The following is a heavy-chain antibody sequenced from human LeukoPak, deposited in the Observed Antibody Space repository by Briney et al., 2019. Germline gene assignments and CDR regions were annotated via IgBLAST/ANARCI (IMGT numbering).Heavy chain of an antibody. D-gene: IGHD6-19*01. CDR1: GGSFSGYY. CDR2: INHSGST. J-gene: IGHJ1*01. CDR3: ATNGWYCLDH. Sequence: SETLSLTCAVYGGSFSGYYWSWIRQPPGKGLEWIGEINHSGSTNYNPSLKSRVTISVDTSKNQFSLKLSSVTAADTAVYYCATNGWYCLDHWGQGALVTVSS. V-gene: IGHV4-34*01.